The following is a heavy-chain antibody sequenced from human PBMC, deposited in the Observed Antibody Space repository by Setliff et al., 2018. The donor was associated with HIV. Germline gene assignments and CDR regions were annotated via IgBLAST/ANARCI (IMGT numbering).Heavy chain of an antibody. V-gene: IGHV4-4*07. D-gene: IGHD4-17*01. CDR1: DSGTYY. CDR2: VSSRGDT. CDR3: ARAAAGNTGPFDL. J-gene: IGHJ4*02. Sequence: KASETLSLTCTVSDSGTYYWSWIRQPAGKGLEWIGRVSSRGDTNYNPSLKSRVTMSVDTSKNQFSLKLTSVTASDTAVYYCARAAAGNTGPFDLWGQGSPVTVS.